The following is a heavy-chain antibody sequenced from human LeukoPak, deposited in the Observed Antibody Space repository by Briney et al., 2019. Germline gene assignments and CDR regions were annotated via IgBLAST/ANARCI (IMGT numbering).Heavy chain of an antibody. V-gene: IGHV1-2*06. CDR3: ASPAHDFWSGSPYYYYGMDV. CDR1: GYTFTGYY. Sequence: ASVKVSCKASGYTFTGYYMHWVRQAPEQGLEWMGRINPSSGGTNYAQKFQGRVTMTRDTSISTAYMELSRLRSDDTAVYYCASPAHDFWSGSPYYYYGMDVWGQGTTVTVSS. D-gene: IGHD3-3*01. CDR2: INPSSGGT. J-gene: IGHJ6*02.